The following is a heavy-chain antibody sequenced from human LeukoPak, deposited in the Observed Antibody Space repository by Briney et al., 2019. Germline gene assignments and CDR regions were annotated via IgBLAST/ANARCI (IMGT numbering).Heavy chain of an antibody. D-gene: IGHD5-24*01. CDR1: GFIFSDDY. CDR3: ARDRKREGAFDI. V-gene: IGHV3-11*04. CDR2: ISSGSSTI. Sequence: GGSLRLSCAASGFIFSDDYMSWIRQAPGKGLEWLSLISSGSSTIYYADSVKGRFTISRDNVKNSVYLQMNSLRAEDTAVYYCARDRKREGAFDIWGQGTMVTVSS. J-gene: IGHJ3*02.